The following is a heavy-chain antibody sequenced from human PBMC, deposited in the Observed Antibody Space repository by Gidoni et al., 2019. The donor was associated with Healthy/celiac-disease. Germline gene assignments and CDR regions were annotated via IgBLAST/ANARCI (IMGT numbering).Heavy chain of an antibody. CDR1: GFTFSSYS. Sequence: EVQLVESGGGLVQPGGSLRLSCAASGFTFSSYSMNWVRQAPGKGLEWVSYISSSSSTIYYADSVKGRFTISRDNAKNSLYLQMNSLRDEDTAVYYCAREYDFWSGLYNWFDPWGQGTLVTVFS. J-gene: IGHJ5*02. CDR2: ISSSSSTI. V-gene: IGHV3-48*02. CDR3: AREYDFWSGLYNWFDP. D-gene: IGHD3-3*01.